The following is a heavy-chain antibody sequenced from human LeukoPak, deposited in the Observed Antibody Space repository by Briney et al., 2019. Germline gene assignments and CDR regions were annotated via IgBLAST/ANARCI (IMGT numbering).Heavy chain of an antibody. J-gene: IGHJ4*02. D-gene: IGHD5-18*01. CDR1: GGTFSSYA. Sequence: GASVKVSCKASGGTFSSYAISWVRQAPGQGLECMGGIIPIFGTANYAQKFQGRVTITADESTSTAYMELSSLRSEDTAVYYCARERDTAMVLTFDYWGQGTLVTVSS. V-gene: IGHV1-69*13. CDR2: IIPIFGTA. CDR3: ARERDTAMVLTFDY.